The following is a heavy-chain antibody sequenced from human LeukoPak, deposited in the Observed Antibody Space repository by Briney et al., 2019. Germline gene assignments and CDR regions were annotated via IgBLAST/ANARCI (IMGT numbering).Heavy chain of an antibody. J-gene: IGHJ5*02. CDR2: IWYDGSNK. Sequence: GGSLRLSCAASGFTFSSYGMHWVRQAPGKGLEWVAVIWYDGSNKYYADSVKGRFTISRDNSKNTLYLQMNSLRAEDTAVYYCARAGCSSTSCKWGGNWFDPWGQGTLVTASS. CDR1: GFTFSSYG. CDR3: ARAGCSSTSCKWGGNWFDP. V-gene: IGHV3-33*01. D-gene: IGHD2-2*01.